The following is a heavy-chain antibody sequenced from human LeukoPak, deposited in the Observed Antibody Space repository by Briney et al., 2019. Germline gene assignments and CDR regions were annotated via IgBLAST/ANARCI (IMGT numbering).Heavy chain of an antibody. V-gene: IGHV4-34*01. CDR2: INHSGST. CDR3: ARWGSGVYYYYGMDV. D-gene: IGHD6-25*01. Sequence: SETLSLTCAVCGRPFRVYYWSWIRQPPGKGLEWIGEINHSGSTNYNPSLKSRVTISVDTSKNQFSLKLSSVIAADTAVYYCARWGSGVYYYYGMDVWGQGTTVTVSS. CDR1: GRPFRVYY. J-gene: IGHJ6*02.